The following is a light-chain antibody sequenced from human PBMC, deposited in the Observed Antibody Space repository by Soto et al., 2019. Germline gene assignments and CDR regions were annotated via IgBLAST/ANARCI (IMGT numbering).Light chain of an antibody. CDR3: HHLDDSPPWT. CDR2: GAS. J-gene: IGKJ1*01. CDR1: QSVSSN. Sequence: ETVMTQSPGTLSVSPGESATLSCGTSQSVSSNLAWYQQKPGQAPRLLIYGASTRATGIPARFSGSGSGTEFTLTISYLRPEDSAVYYCHHLDDSPPWTFGQGTKVEV. V-gene: IGKV3D-15*01.